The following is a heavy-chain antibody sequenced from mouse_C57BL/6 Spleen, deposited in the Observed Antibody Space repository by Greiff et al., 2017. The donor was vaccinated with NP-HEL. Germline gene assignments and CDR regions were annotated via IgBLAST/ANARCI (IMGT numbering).Heavy chain of an antibody. Sequence: EVKVVESGEGLVKPGGSLKLSCAASGFTFSSYAMSWVRQTPEKRLEWVAYISSGGDYIYYADTVKGRFTISRDNARNTLYLQMSSLKSEDTAMYYCTRDRSYYSNYEGSFAYWGQGTLVTVSA. CDR1: GFTFSSYA. D-gene: IGHD2-5*01. J-gene: IGHJ3*01. CDR3: TRDRSYYSNYEGSFAY. CDR2: ISSGGDYI. V-gene: IGHV5-9-1*02.